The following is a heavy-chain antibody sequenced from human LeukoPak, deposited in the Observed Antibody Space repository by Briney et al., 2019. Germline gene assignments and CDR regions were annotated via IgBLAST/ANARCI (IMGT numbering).Heavy chain of an antibody. V-gene: IGHV3-74*01. CDR2: ISSDASST. D-gene: IGHD2-8*02. CDR1: GXTFSSYW. Sequence: GGSLRLSCAASGXTFSSYWMHWVRQAPGEGLVWVSRISSDASSTSYADSVKGRFTISRDNAENTLFLQMNSLRAEDTAVYYCAKETESTGANWFDPWGQGTLVTVSS. J-gene: IGHJ5*02. CDR3: AKETESTGANWFDP.